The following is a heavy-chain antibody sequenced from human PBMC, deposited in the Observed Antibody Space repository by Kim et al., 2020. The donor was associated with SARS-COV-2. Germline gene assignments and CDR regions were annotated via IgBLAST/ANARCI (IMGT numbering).Heavy chain of an antibody. D-gene: IGHD3-10*01. V-gene: IGHV4-34*01. Sequence: SETLSLTCAVYGGSFSGYYWSWIRQPPGKGLEWIGEINHSGSTNYNPSLKSRVTISVDTSKNQFSLKLSSVTAADTAVYYCARFRQRTHYFDYWGQGTLVTVSS. CDR1: GGSFSGYY. J-gene: IGHJ4*02. CDR2: INHSGST. CDR3: ARFRQRTHYFDY.